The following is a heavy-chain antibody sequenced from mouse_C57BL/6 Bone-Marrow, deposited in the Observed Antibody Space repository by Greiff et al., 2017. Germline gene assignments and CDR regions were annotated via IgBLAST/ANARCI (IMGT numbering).Heavy chain of an antibody. CDR3: ARLEMDY. CDR1: GFTFSDYY. V-gene: IGHV5-12*01. J-gene: IGHJ4*01. Sequence: DVKLQESGGGLVQPGGSLKLSCAASGFTFSDYYMYWVRQTPEKRLEWVAYISNGGGSTYYPDTVKGRFTISRDNAKNTLYLQMSRLKSEDTAMYYCARLEMDYRGQGTSVTVSS. CDR2: ISNGGGST.